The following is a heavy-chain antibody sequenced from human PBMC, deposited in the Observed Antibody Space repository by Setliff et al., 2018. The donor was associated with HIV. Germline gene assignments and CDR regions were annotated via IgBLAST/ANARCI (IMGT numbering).Heavy chain of an antibody. CDR1: GGSISTYY. V-gene: IGHV4-59*08. J-gene: IGHJ5*01. Sequence: PSETLSLTCTVSGGSISTYYWSWIRQPPGKGLEWIGSIYFTGNTYYNASLRSRAIISGDMSKNQFSLNLNSVTASETAVYYCARHRYRFGIDSWGQGALVTVSS. CDR3: ARHRYRFGIDS. CDR2: IYFTGNT. D-gene: IGHD3-16*01.